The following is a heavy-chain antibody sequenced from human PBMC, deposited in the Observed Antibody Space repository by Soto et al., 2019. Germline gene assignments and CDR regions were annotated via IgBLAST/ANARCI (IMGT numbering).Heavy chain of an antibody. CDR3: AKDLLGDRSGYHYGGDY. Sequence: GGSLRLSCAASGFTVSSTYMSWVRQVPGKGLEWVSLIYSGGSTLYADSVMGRFTISRDNSKNTLYLQMNSLRDEDTAVYYCAKDLLGDRSGYHYGGDYWRQGTRVPVSS. D-gene: IGHD3-22*01. J-gene: IGHJ4*02. CDR1: GFTVSSTY. V-gene: IGHV3-66*02. CDR2: IYSGGST.